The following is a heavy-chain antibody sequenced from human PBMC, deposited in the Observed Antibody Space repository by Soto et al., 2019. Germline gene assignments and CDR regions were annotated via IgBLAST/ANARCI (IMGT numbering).Heavy chain of an antibody. CDR3: AREGYFDWLTYYFDY. Sequence: ASVKVSCKASGYTFTSYAMHWVRQAPGQRLEWMGWINAGNGNTKYSQKFQGRVTITRDTSASTAYMELSSLRSEDTAVYYCAREGYFDWLTYYFDYWGQGTLVTSPQ. J-gene: IGHJ4*02. CDR1: GYTFTSYA. CDR2: INAGNGNT. V-gene: IGHV1-3*01. D-gene: IGHD3-9*01.